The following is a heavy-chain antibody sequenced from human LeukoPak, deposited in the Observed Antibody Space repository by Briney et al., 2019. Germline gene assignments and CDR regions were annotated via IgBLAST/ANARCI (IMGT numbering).Heavy chain of an antibody. Sequence: PGGSLRLSCAAPGFTFSSYAMHWVRQAPGKGLEWVTFIRYDGSNKYYADSVKGRFTISRDNSKNTLYLQMNSLRAEDTAVYYCAKGSKEVLFTRDHYMDVWGKGTTVTISS. CDR3: AKGSKEVLFTRDHYMDV. CDR1: GFTFSSYA. V-gene: IGHV3-30*02. D-gene: IGHD3-3*01. CDR2: IRYDGSNK. J-gene: IGHJ6*03.